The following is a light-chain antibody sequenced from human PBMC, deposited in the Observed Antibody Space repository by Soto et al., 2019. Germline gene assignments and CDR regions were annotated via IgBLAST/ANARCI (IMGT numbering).Light chain of an antibody. CDR2: GAS. V-gene: IGKV3-15*01. CDR3: QQYNDWPLT. Sequence: EIVMTQSPATLSVSPGEGTTLSCRASQSVSSNLAWYQQKPGQAPRLLIYGASTRATGIPARFSGSGSGTEFTLTITSLQSEDFAVYSCQQYNDWPLTFGGGTKVEIK. CDR1: QSVSSN. J-gene: IGKJ4*01.